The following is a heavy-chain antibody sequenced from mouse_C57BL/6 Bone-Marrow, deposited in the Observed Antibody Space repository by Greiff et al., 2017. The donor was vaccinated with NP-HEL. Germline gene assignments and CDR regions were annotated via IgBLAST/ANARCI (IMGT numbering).Heavy chain of an antibody. D-gene: IGHD1-1*01. CDR3: ARRGITTVAPRGHWYFDV. V-gene: IGHV5-17*01. J-gene: IGHJ1*03. CDR1: GFTFSDYG. Sequence: EVQVVESGGGLVKPGGSLKLSCAASGFTFSDYGMHWVRQAPEKGLEWVAYISSGSSTIYYADTVKGRFTISRDNAKNTLFLQMTSLRSEDTAMYYGARRGITTVAPRGHWYFDVGGTGTTVTVSS. CDR2: ISSGSSTI.